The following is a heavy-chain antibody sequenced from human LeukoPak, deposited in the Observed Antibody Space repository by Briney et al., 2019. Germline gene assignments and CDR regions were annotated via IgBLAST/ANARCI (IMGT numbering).Heavy chain of an antibody. V-gene: IGHV3-53*01. CDR2: IYSGGST. CDR3: QITIFGVVIRDYYMDV. D-gene: IGHD3-3*01. Sequence: GGSLRLSCAASGFTVSSNYMSWVRQAPGKGLEWVSVIYSGGSTYYADSVKGRFTISRDNSKNTLYLQMNSLRAEDTAVYYCQITIFGVVIRDYYMDVWGKGTTVTVSS. J-gene: IGHJ6*03. CDR1: GFTVSSNY.